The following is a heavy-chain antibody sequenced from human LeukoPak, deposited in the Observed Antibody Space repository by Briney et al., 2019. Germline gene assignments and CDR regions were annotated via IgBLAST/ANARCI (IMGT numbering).Heavy chain of an antibody. V-gene: IGHV1-8*01. CDR3: ARAGVDYYDSSGPSNWFDP. CDR1: GYTFTSYD. D-gene: IGHD3-22*01. J-gene: IGHJ5*02. CDR2: MNPNSGNT. Sequence: ASVKVSCKASGYTFTSYDINWVRQATGQGLEWMGWMNPNSGNTGYAQKFQGRVTMTRNTSISTAYMELSSLRSEDTAVYYCARAGVDYYDSSGPSNWFDPWSQGTLVTVSS.